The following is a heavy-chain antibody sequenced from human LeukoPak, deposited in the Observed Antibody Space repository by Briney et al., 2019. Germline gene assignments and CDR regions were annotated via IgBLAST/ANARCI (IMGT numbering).Heavy chain of an antibody. CDR3: ARDKLSGSYREEAFDI. D-gene: IGHD1-26*01. CDR1: GYTFTSYG. J-gene: IGHJ3*02. V-gene: IGHV1-18*01. Sequence: ASVKVSCKASGYTFTSYGISWVRQAPGQGLEWMGWISAYNGNTNYAQKLQGRVTMTTDTSTSTAYMELRSLRSDDTAVYYCARDKLSGSYREEAFDIWGQGTMVTVSS. CDR2: ISAYNGNT.